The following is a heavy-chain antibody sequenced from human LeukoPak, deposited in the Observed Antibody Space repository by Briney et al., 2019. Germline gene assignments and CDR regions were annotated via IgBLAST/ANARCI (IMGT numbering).Heavy chain of an antibody. Sequence: PGGSLRLSCAASGFTFNTYAMSWVRQAPGKGLEWVSAISDSGGSAYYADSVKGRFTISRDNSKNTLYLQMNSLRAEDTAVYYCAKEAQHLDAFDIWGQGTMVTVSS. V-gene: IGHV3-23*01. J-gene: IGHJ3*02. CDR2: ISDSGGSA. CDR3: AKEAQHLDAFDI. CDR1: GFTFNTYA.